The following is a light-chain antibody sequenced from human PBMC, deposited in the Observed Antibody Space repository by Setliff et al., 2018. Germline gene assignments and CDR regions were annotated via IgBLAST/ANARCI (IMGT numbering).Light chain of an antibody. CDR1: QGINNF. V-gene: IGKV1-9*01. Sequence: DIQLTQSPSFLSASVGDIVTITCRASQGINNFLAWYQQKPGKAPNLLIYGASTLQSGVPPRFSGSGSGTEFTLTIIHLQPEDFATYYCQQLNSYPFTFGGGTKVDIK. CDR3: QQLNSYPFT. J-gene: IGKJ4*01. CDR2: GAS.